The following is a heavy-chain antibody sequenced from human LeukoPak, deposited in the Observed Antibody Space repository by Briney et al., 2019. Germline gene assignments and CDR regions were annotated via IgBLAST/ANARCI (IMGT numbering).Heavy chain of an antibody. CDR3: ALGRAIRGVIAH. Sequence: PGRSLRLSCTTSGFTFGDYAMSWVRQAPGMGLEWVGFIREKASGGTKAYAASVEGRFTISTDDSKSIAYLQMTSLKTEDTAVYYCALGRAIRGVIAHWGQGTLVTVSS. J-gene: IGHJ4*02. CDR1: GFTFGDYA. V-gene: IGHV3-49*04. D-gene: IGHD3-10*01. CDR2: IREKASGGTK.